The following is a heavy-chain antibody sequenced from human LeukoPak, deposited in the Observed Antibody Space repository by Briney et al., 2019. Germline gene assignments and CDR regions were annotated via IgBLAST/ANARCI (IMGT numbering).Heavy chain of an antibody. CDR1: GGSVSSGSYY. V-gene: IGHV4-61*01. CDR3: ATDPVYDAFDI. J-gene: IGHJ3*02. CDR2: IYYSGST. Sequence: SETLSLTCTVSGGSVSSGSYYWSWIRQPPGKGLEWIGYIYYSGSTNYNPSLKSRVTISVDTSKNQFSLKLSSMPAADTAVYYCATDPVYDAFDIWGQGTMVTVSS. D-gene: IGHD2-8*01.